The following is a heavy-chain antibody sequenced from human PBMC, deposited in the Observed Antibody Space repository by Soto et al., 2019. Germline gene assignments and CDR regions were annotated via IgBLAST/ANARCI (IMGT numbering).Heavy chain of an antibody. CDR1: GGTFSSYT. J-gene: IGHJ4*02. V-gene: IGHV1-69*04. CDR3: ARDAYSSSWTPAPFDY. Sequence: SVKVSCKASGGTFSSYTIIWARQAPGQGLEWMGRIIPILGIANYAQKFQGRVTITADKSTSTAYMELSSLRSEDTAVYYCARDAYSSSWTPAPFDYWGQGTLVTVSS. CDR2: IIPILGIA. D-gene: IGHD6-13*01.